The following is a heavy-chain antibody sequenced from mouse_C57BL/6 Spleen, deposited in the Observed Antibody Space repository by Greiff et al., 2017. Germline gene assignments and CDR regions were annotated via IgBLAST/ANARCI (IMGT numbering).Heavy chain of an antibody. CDR3: ARDDYYGSSGTYYFDY. CDR2: ISDGGSYT. Sequence: DVKLVESGGGLVKPGGSLKLSCAASGFTFSSYAMSWVRQTPEKRLEWVATISDGGSYTYYPDNVKGRFTIARDNAKNNLYLQMSHLKSEDTAMYYCARDDYYGSSGTYYFDYWGQGTTLTVSS. V-gene: IGHV5-4*01. D-gene: IGHD1-1*01. CDR1: GFTFSSYA. J-gene: IGHJ2*01.